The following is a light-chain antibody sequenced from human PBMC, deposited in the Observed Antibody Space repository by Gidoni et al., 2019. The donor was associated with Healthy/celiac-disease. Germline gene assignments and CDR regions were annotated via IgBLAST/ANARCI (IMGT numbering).Light chain of an antibody. V-gene: IGKV3-15*01. J-gene: IGKJ1*01. CDR3: QHYSEWPPWT. CDR2: DSS. Sequence: VMPQSPAPLSVSPGESVTLSCRASQRVGTHLAWYRQKPGQAPRLVIDDSSTRAAGIPARFSGSGSGTEFTLTISSLQSEDSAIYYCQHYSEWPPWTFGRGTMVEIK. CDR1: QRVGTH.